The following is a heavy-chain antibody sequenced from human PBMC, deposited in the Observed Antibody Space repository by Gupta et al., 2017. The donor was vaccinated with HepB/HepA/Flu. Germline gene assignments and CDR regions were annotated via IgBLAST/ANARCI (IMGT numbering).Heavy chain of an antibody. CDR3: ARDRAFYMDV. CDR2: IWYDGSHK. J-gene: IGHJ6*03. Sequence: QVQLVESGGGVVQPGRSLRLSCTASGFIFYNHRMHWVRQAPGKWLEWVALIWYDGSHKYYADSVKGRFTISRDDSKNTVYLEVNSLRAEDTAMYYCARDRAFYMDVWGKGTTVTVSS. V-gene: IGHV3-33*01. CDR1: GFIFYNHR.